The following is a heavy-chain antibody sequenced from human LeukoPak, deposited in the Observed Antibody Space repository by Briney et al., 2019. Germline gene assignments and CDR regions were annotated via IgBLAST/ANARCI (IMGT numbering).Heavy chain of an antibody. CDR2: ISGSGGST. D-gene: IGHD3-16*02. J-gene: IGHJ6*03. V-gene: IGHV3-23*01. CDR1: GFTFSTYA. Sequence: GGSLRLSCAASGFTFSTYAMNWVRQAPGQGLEWIAGISGSGGSTYYADSLKGRFTISRDKSKNTLYLQINSLRAEDTATYYCAKELIWGTYRYSNYMDVWGKGTTVTVSS. CDR3: AKELIWGTYRYSNYMDV.